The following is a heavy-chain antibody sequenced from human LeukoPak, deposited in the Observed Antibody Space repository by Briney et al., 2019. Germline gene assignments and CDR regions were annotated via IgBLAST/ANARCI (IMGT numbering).Heavy chain of an antibody. D-gene: IGHD2-2*01. J-gene: IGHJ3*02. CDR2: IYTSGST. CDR1: GGSISSGSYY. V-gene: IGHV4-61*02. CDR3: ARDFGWGYCSSTSCYDAFDI. Sequence: SETLSLTCTVSGGSISSGSYYWSWIRQPAGKGLEWIGRIYTSGSTNYNPSLKSRVTISVDTPKNQFSLKLSSVTAADTAVYYCARDFGWGYCSSTSCYDAFDIWGQGTMVTVSS.